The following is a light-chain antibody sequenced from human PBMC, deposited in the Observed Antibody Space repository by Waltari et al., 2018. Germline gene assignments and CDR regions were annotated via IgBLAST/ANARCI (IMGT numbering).Light chain of an antibody. J-gene: IGLJ3*02. CDR1: RSNTGINY. V-gene: IGLV1-47*01. CDR2: RNN. CDR3: AAWDDTLSAVL. Sequence: SCSGSRSNTGINYVYWYQHLPGTTPKLLIYRNNQRPSGVPDRFSGSKSGTTASLAISGLRAEDGADYYCAAWDDTLSAVLFGGGTNLTVL.